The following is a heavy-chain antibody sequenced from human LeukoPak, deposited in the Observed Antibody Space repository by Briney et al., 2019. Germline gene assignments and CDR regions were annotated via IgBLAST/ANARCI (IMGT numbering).Heavy chain of an antibody. Sequence: ASVKVSCKASGYTFTSYGISWVRQAPGQGLEWMGWISACNGNTNYAQKLQGRVTMTTDTSTSTAYMELRSLRSDDTAVYYCARGVLVRGVIITGQYYFDYWGQGTLVTVSS. CDR1: GYTFTSYG. V-gene: IGHV1-18*01. J-gene: IGHJ4*02. CDR2: ISACNGNT. CDR3: ARGVLVRGVIITGQYYFDY. D-gene: IGHD3-10*01.